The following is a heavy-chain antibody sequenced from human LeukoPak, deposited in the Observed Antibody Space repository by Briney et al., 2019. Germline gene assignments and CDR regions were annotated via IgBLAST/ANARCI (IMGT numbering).Heavy chain of an antibody. CDR2: ISGSGGST. J-gene: IGHJ4*02. CDR1: GFTFSSYG. V-gene: IGHV3-23*01. Sequence: GGTLRLSCAASGFTFSSYGMSWVRQAPGKGLEWVSAISGSGGSTYYADSVKGRFTISRDNSKNTLYLQMNSLRAEDTAVYYCAKVSSGWFGRDYWGQGTLVTASS. CDR3: AKVSSGWFGRDY. D-gene: IGHD6-19*01.